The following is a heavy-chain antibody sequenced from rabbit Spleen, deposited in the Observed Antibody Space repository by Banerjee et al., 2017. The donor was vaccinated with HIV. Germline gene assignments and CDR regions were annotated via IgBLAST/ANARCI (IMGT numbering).Heavy chain of an antibody. CDR2: IDPIFGVS. V-gene: IGHV1S47*01. CDR3: VRGASGSGYYSL. J-gene: IGHJ3*01. Sequence: QEQLVESGGGLVQPGGSLKLSCTVSGFDISKYGVTWVRQAPGKGLEWIGYIDPIFGVSYYATWVNGRFTISSHDAQNTLYLQLSSLTAADTATYFCVRGASGSGYYSLWGQGTLVTVS. CDR1: GFDISKYG. D-gene: IGHD1-1*01.